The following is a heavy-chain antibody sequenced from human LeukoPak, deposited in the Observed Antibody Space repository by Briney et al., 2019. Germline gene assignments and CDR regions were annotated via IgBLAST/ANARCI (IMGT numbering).Heavy chain of an antibody. CDR2: INTNTGNP. Sequence: ASVKVSCKASGYTFTIYAMNWVRQAPGQGLEWMGWINTNTGNPTYAQGFTGRFVFSLDTSVSTAYLQISSLKAEDTAVYYCAREHRMVRGVNSPYYYGMDVWGQGTTVTVSS. CDR3: AREHRMVRGVNSPYYYGMDV. V-gene: IGHV7-4-1*02. CDR1: GYTFTIYA. D-gene: IGHD3-10*01. J-gene: IGHJ6*02.